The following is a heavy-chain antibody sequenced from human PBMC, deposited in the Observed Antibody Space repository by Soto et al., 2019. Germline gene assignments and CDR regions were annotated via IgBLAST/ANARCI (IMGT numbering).Heavy chain of an antibody. Sequence: QVQLQESGPGLVKPSQTLSLTCTVSGGSISSCNYYWSWIRQPPGKGLEWIGFISYSGSAYYNPSLKSRVTISVDTSKNQFSLNLSFVTAADTAVYYCATMGTPATGLYYFDYWGQGTLVTVSS. CDR1: GGSISSCNYY. CDR3: ATMGTPATGLYYFDY. D-gene: IGHD2-15*01. CDR2: ISYSGSA. J-gene: IGHJ4*02. V-gene: IGHV4-30-4*01.